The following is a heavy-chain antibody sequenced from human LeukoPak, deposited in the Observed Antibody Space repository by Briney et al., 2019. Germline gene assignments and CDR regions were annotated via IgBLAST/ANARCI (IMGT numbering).Heavy chain of an antibody. J-gene: IGHJ6*03. CDR3: AKYYGDYYYYYYMDV. CDR1: GFTFSSYS. V-gene: IGHV3-66*01. Sequence: GGSLRLSCAASGFTFSSYSMNWVRQAPGKGLEWVSLIYSGGSTYYADSVKGRFTISRDNSKNTLYLRMNSLRAEDTALYYCAKYYGDYYYYYYMDVWGKGTTVTVSS. D-gene: IGHD4-17*01. CDR2: IYSGGST.